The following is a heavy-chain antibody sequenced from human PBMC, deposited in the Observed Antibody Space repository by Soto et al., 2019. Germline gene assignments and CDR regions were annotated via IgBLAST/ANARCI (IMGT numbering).Heavy chain of an antibody. CDR1: SEFTFTNAW. CDR3: VTEVTGAFHI. V-gene: IGHV3-15*07. CDR2: IKSYSNGGTT. Sequence: QLVESGGGLVKPGGSLRLSCVASSEFTFTNAWMNWVRQAPGKGLEWVGLIKSYSNGGTTDYAAPVIDRFTISXDDPTNTLYLQMNSLKIEDTAVYYCVTEVTGAFHIWGQGTMVTVSS. J-gene: IGHJ3*02. D-gene: IGHD2-21*02.